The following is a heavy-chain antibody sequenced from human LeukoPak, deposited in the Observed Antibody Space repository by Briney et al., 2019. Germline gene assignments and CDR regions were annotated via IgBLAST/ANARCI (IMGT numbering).Heavy chain of an antibody. Sequence: SETLSLTCTVSGGSISSYYWSWIRQPAGKGLEWIGRIYSSGSTNYNPSLKSRVTMSVAPSNHQFSLKLSSVTAADTAVYYCARDKDYDFWSGYYTAHAFDIWGQGTMVTVSS. CDR1: GGSISSYY. CDR3: ARDKDYDFWSGYYTAHAFDI. CDR2: IYSSGST. J-gene: IGHJ3*02. D-gene: IGHD3-3*01. V-gene: IGHV4-4*07.